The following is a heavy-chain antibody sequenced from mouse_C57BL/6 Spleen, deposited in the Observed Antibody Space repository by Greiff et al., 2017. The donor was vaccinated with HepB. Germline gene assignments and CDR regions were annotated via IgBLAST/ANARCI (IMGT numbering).Heavy chain of an antibody. CDR3: ARFWDLLGYAMDY. CDR2: IHPNSGST. D-gene: IGHD2-1*01. V-gene: IGHV1-64*01. Sequence: QVQLQQPGAELVKPGASVKLSCKASGYTFTSYWMHWVKQRPGQGLEWIGMIHPNSGSTNYNEKFKSKATLTVDKSSSTAYMQLSSLTSEDSAVYYCARFWDLLGYAMDYWGQGTSVTVSS. J-gene: IGHJ4*01. CDR1: GYTFTSYW.